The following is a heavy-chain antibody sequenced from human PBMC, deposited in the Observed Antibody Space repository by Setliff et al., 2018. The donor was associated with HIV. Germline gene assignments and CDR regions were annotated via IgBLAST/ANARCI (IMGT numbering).Heavy chain of an antibody. CDR2: IYPNTGGT. D-gene: IGHD5-12*01. CDR1: GYTFTDYY. J-gene: IGHJ6*02. Sequence: ASVKVSCKASGYTFTDYYIHWVRRAPGQGLEWMGWIYPNTGGTNYAQKFQGRVTMTRDTSISTAYMELSRLKSDDTAVYYCARAGSGYDSYYYYAMDVWGQGTTVTVSS. V-gene: IGHV1-2*02. CDR3: ARAGSGYDSYYYYAMDV.